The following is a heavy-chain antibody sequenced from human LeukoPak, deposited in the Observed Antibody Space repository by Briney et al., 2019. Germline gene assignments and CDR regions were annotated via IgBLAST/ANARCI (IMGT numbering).Heavy chain of an antibody. CDR3: ARRGLSYSSSWYRQNYYYYMDV. J-gene: IGHJ6*03. Sequence: SETLSLTCAVYGGSFSGYYWSWIRQPPGKGLEWIGEINHSGSTNYNPSLKSRVTISVDTSKNQFSLKLSSVTAADTAVYYCARRGLSYSSSWYRQNYYYYMDVWGKGTTVTISS. CDR2: INHSGST. CDR1: GGSFSGYY. V-gene: IGHV4-34*01. D-gene: IGHD6-13*01.